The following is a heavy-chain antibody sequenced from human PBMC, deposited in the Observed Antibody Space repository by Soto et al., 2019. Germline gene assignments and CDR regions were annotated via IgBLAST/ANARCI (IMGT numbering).Heavy chain of an antibody. CDR3: ARARGAAGRWFDP. V-gene: IGHV1-3*01. CDR2: INAGNGNT. CDR1: GYTFTSYA. D-gene: IGHD6-13*01. Sequence: QVQLVQSGAEVKKPGASVKVSCKASGYTFTSYAMHWVRQAPGQRLEWMGWINAGNGNTKYSQKFQGRVTITRDTSASTAYRELSSLRSEDTAVYYCARARGAAGRWFDPWGQGTLVTVSS. J-gene: IGHJ5*02.